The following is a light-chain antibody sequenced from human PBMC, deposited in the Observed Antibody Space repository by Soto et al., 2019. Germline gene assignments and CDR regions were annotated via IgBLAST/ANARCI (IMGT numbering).Light chain of an antibody. CDR3: QQYGTSRT. Sequence: EVVLTQSPGTLSLSPGERATLSCRASQSVTNNYLAWYQQRPGLAPRLLICGASTRTAGIPDRFTGSGSGTDFTLTISRLEPEDFAVYYCQQYGTSRTFGQGTKVDIK. CDR1: QSVTNNY. J-gene: IGKJ1*01. V-gene: IGKV3-20*01. CDR2: GAS.